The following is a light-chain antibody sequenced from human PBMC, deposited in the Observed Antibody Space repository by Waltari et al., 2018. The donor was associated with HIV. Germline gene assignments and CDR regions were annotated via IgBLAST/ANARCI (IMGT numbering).Light chain of an antibody. V-gene: IGLV3-10*01. CDR1: ALPKKY. CDR3: YSTDSSDWV. Sequence: SYELTQPPSVSVSPGQTARITCSGDALPKKYAYWYQQKSGQAPVLVIYEDSKRPSGIPEIFSGSSSGTMATLTISGAQVEDEADYYCYSTDSSDWVFGGGTKLTVL. J-gene: IGLJ3*02. CDR2: EDS.